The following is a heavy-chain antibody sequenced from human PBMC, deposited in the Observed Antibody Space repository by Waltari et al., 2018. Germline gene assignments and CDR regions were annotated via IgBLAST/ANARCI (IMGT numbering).Heavy chain of an antibody. CDR3: ASARVPYYSDYGSRAFDL. D-gene: IGHD5-12*01. J-gene: IGHJ3*01. Sequence: EVQLVESGGDLVQPGGSLRLSCAASGFTFSAYTMNWVRQAPGKGLEWLSSRSGTSSSRFYADSVRDRFTISRDNAKNSLLLQMKSLRAEDTAVYYCASARVPYYSDYGSRAFDLWGQGTMVTVSS. V-gene: IGHV3-48*01. CDR2: RSGTSSSR. CDR1: GFTFSAYT.